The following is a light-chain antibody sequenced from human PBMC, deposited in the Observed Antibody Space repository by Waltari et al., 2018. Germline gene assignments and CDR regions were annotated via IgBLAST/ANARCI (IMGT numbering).Light chain of an antibody. CDR1: YSNIEPSH. CDR3: AAWDASLSEWV. J-gene: IGLJ3*02. CDR2: KNN. V-gene: IGLV1-47*01. Sequence: QSALTQPPSASATPGQRVTISCSGGYSNIEPSHVFWYQQAPGTAPKLLIYKNNQRPSEVPDRFSGSKSGTSASLAISGLRSEDEADYYCAAWDASLSEWVFGGGTKVTVL.